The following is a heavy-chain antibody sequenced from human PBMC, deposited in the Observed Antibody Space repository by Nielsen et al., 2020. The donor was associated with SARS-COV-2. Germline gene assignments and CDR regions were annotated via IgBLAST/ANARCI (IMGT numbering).Heavy chain of an antibody. J-gene: IGHJ6*02. V-gene: IGHV3-21*01. Sequence: GGSLRLSCAASGFTFSSYSMNWVRQAPGKGLEWVSSISSSSSYIYYADSVKGQFTISRDNAKHSLYLQMNSLRAEDTAVYYCARGGRGYSYGYYYYYGMDVWGQGTTVTVSS. CDR1: GFTFSSYS. CDR3: ARGGRGYSYGYYYYYGMDV. CDR2: ISSSSSYI. D-gene: IGHD5-18*01.